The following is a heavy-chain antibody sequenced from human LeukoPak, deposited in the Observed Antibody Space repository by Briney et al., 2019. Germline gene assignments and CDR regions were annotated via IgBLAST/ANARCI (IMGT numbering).Heavy chain of an antibody. D-gene: IGHD5-24*01. J-gene: IGHJ4*02. Sequence: PGRSLRLSCAASGFTFSSYAMHWVRQAPGKGLEWVAVISYDGSNKYYADSVKGRFTISRDNSENTLYLQMNSLRPDDTAVYYCARDRYGYNSPCDYWGQGTLVTVSS. V-gene: IGHV3-30*04. CDR1: GFTFSSYA. CDR3: ARDRYGYNSPCDY. CDR2: ISYDGSNK.